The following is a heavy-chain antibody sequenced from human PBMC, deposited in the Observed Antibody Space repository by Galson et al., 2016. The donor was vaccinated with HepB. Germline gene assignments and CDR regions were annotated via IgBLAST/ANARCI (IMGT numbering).Heavy chain of an antibody. J-gene: IGHJ2*01. CDR2: IVHSGTT. D-gene: IGHD7-27*01. CDR1: GGSISSNDW. CDR3: ARDKLRTLGGTPYWSFDL. V-gene: IGHV4-4*02. Sequence: ETLSLTCAVSGGSISSNDWWNWVRQPTGKGLDWFGEIVHSGTTMYNPSLKSRVTISMDKSNNQFSLKLTSVTAADTAVYYCARDKLRTLGGTPYWSFDLWGRGTLVTVSS.